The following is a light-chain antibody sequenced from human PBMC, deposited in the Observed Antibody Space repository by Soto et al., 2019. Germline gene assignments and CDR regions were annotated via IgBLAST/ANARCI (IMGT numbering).Light chain of an antibody. V-gene: IGKV3-15*01. CDR3: QQYNDWPPLT. J-gene: IGKJ4*01. CDR1: QSIRTN. CDR2: DAS. Sequence: EIMMTQSPATVSVSPGVRATLSCRASQSIRTNVAWYQQKPGQALRLLIYDASTRATGLSSRFSGSGSGTEFTLTISSLQSEDVAIYYCQQYNDWPPLTFGGGTRLEI.